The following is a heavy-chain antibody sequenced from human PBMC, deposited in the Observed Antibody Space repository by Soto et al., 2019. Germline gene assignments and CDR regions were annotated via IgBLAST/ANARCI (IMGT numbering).Heavy chain of an antibody. D-gene: IGHD2-21*02. CDR1: GGSISYDHYH. CDR3: VREDDGGDRDYYGLDV. J-gene: IGHJ6*02. CDR2: IHYSGSV. Sequence: QVQLQESGPGLVRTSLTLSLTCTVSGGSISYDHYHWTWIRQPPGKGLEWIGYIHYSGSVFYNPSLQSRLSMSVDTSKNLFCLKLSSVTAADTAVYFCVREDDGGDRDYYGLDVWGQGTTVTVSS. V-gene: IGHV4-30-4*01.